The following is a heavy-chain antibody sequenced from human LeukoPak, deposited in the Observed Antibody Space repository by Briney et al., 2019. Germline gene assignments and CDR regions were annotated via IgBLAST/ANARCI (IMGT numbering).Heavy chain of an antibody. CDR1: GFTFSSYE. Sequence: GGSLRLSCAASGFTFSSYEMNWVRQAPGKGLEWVSYISSSASSIYYADSVKGRFTVSRDNAKNSLYLQMNSLRGEDTAVYYCARDAHSGTYSIRHAFDIWGQETMVTVSS. V-gene: IGHV3-48*03. J-gene: IGHJ3*02. CDR3: ARDAHSGTYSIRHAFDI. D-gene: IGHD1-26*01. CDR2: ISSSASSI.